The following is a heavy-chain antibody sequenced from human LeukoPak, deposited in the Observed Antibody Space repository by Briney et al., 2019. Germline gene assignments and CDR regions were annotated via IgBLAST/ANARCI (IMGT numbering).Heavy chain of an antibody. CDR3: ARGRSGYYAFDI. Sequence: SETLSLTCTVSGGSISSYYLSWIRQPPGKGLEWIGYIYYSGSTNYNPSLKSRVTISVDTSKNQFSLKLSSVTAADTAVYYCARGRSGYYAFDIWGQGTMVTVSS. CDR2: IYYSGST. D-gene: IGHD3-22*01. CDR1: GGSISSYY. V-gene: IGHV4-59*01. J-gene: IGHJ3*02.